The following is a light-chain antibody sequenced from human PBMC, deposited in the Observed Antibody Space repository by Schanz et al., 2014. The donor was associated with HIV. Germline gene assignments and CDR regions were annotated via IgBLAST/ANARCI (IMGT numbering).Light chain of an antibody. Sequence: QSALTQPASVSGSPGQSITLSCTGTSTNVGSSNYVSWYQQVPGKAPRLVIYDVNSRPSSISQRFSGSKSGSTAFLIISGLQAEDEADYFCSSYTNSNSWVFGGGTKVTVL. J-gene: IGLJ3*02. CDR1: STNVGSSNY. V-gene: IGLV2-14*03. CDR3: SSYTNSNSWV. CDR2: DVN.